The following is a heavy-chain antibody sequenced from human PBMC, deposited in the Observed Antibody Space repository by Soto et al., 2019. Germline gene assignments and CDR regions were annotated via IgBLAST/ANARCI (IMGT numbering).Heavy chain of an antibody. Sequence: GAAVKVSCKASGYTFTSYGSSWGRQAPGQGREGMGWISAYNGNTHSAQNLQGRVTMTTDTSTSTAYMELRSLRSDDTAVSYCARSLTLGDLGFDYWGQGTLVTVSS. CDR1: GYTFTSYG. J-gene: IGHJ4*02. CDR3: ARSLTLGDLGFDY. D-gene: IGHD3-16*01. V-gene: IGHV1-18*01. CDR2: ISAYNGNT.